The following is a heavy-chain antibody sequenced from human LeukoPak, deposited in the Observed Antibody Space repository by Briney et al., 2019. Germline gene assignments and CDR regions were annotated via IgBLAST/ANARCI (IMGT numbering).Heavy chain of an antibody. V-gene: IGHV3-7*01. CDR3: ARDPYSSGWPSYYYYGMDV. CDR2: IKQDGSEK. Sequence: PGGSLRLSCAASGFTFSSYWMSWVRQAPGKGLEWVANIKQDGSEKYYVDSVKGRFTISRDNAKNSLYLQMNSLRAEDTAVYYCARDPYSSGWPSYYYYGMDVWGQGTTVTVCS. D-gene: IGHD6-19*01. J-gene: IGHJ6*02. CDR1: GFTFSSYW.